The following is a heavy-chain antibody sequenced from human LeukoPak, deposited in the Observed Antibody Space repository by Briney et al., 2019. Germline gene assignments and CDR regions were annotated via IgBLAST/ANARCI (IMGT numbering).Heavy chain of an antibody. J-gene: IGHJ4*02. D-gene: IGHD3-3*01. Sequence: SVKVSCKASGGTFSSYAISWVRQAPGQGLEWVGGIIPIFGTANYAQKFQGRVTITADESTSTAYMELSSLRSEDTAVYYCARDGYYDFWSGLFDYWGQGTLVTVSS. V-gene: IGHV1-69*01. CDR3: ARDGYYDFWSGLFDY. CDR2: IIPIFGTA. CDR1: GGTFSSYA.